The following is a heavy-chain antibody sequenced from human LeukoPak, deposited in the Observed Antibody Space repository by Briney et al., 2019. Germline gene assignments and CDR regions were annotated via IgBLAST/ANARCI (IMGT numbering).Heavy chain of an antibody. D-gene: IGHD6-19*01. Sequence: PSETLSLTCAVYGGSFSGYYWSWIRQPPGKGLEWIGEINHSGSTNYNPSLKSRVTISVDTSKNQFSLKLSSVTAADTAVYYCARDRFNSGWYWFDPWGQGTLVTVSS. V-gene: IGHV4-34*01. CDR2: INHSGST. J-gene: IGHJ5*02. CDR3: ARDRFNSGWYWFDP. CDR1: GGSFSGYY.